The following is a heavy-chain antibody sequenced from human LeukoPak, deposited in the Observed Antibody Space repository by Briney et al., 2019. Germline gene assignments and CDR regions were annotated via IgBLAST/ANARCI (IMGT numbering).Heavy chain of an antibody. CDR2: IHSGGTT. V-gene: IGHV3-53*01. CDR1: GFTVSNNY. Sequence: GGSLRLSCAASGFTVSNNYMSWVRQAPGKGLEWVSVIHSGGTTNYADSVQGRFTISRDNSKTTVYLHMNSLRAEDTAVYYCARDSDSGYGPLASWGQGTLVTVSS. J-gene: IGHJ4*02. CDR3: ARDSDSGYGPLAS. D-gene: IGHD5-12*01.